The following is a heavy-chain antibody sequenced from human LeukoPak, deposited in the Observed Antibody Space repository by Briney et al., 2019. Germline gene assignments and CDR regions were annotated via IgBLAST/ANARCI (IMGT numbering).Heavy chain of an antibody. V-gene: IGHV3-30-3*01. CDR1: GFTFSSHA. CDR2: ISYDGNTI. J-gene: IGHJ3*02. D-gene: IGHD3-3*01. CDR3: AGRSGYYGSYAFDI. Sequence: GRSLRLSCAASGFTFSSHAMHYLRQAPGKGLEWVIFISYDGNTIFYADSVRGRFTISRDNAKNTLYLQMNSLRAEDTAVYYCAGRSGYYGSYAFDIWGQGTMVTVSS.